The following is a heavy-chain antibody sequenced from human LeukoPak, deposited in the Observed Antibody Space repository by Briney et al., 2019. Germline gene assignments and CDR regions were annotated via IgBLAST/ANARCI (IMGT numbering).Heavy chain of an antibody. D-gene: IGHD3-16*01. J-gene: IGHJ4*02. CDR2: IYPGESDI. V-gene: IGHV5-51*01. CDR1: GYSFTSYW. CDR3: ARHVAFGSWTHFDY. Sequence: GESLKISCMGSGYSFTSYWLGWVRQMPGKGLEWMGIIYPGESDIRYSPSFQGQVTISADKPISTAYLQWSSLKVSDTAIYYCARHVAFGSWTHFDYWGQGTLVTVSS.